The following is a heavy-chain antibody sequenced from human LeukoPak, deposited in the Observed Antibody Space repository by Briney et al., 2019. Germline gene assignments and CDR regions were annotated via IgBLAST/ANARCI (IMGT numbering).Heavy chain of an antibody. V-gene: IGHV3-74*01. J-gene: IGHJ4*02. D-gene: IGHD1-26*01. Sequence: GGSLRLFCAASGFTFSTYWMHWVRQAPGKGLVWVSRIKSDGGSTNYADSVEDRFTISRDNAKNTLYLQMNSLRAEDTAVYYCARDPVGGRPDYWGQGTLVTVSS. CDR3: ARDPVGGRPDY. CDR2: IKSDGGST. CDR1: GFTFSTYW.